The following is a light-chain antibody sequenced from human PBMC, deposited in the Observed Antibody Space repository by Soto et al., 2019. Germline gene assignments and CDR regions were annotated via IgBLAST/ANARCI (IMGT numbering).Light chain of an antibody. CDR2: AAS. V-gene: IGKV1-9*01. CDR1: QDISSY. CDR3: QQLNSYPLT. Sequence: DIQMTHSPSSLSASVGDRVTITCQASQDISSYLAWYQQKPGKAPKLLIYAASTLQSGVPSRFSGSGSGTDFTPTISSLQPEDFATYYCQQLNSYPLTCGGGTKGDIK. J-gene: IGKJ4*01.